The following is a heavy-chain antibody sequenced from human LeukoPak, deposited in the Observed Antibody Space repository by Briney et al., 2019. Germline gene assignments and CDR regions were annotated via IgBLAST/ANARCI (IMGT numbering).Heavy chain of an antibody. V-gene: IGHV3-7*03. CDR2: IKQDGREK. J-gene: IGHJ4*02. CDR1: GFTFSSSA. CDR3: ARKGELERRRSWDY. Sequence: GGSLRLSCAASGFTFSSSAMSWVRQAPGKGLEWVANIKQDGREKYYVDSVKGRFTISRDNAKNSLYLQMSSLRAEDTAVYYCARKGELERRRSWDYWGQGTLVTVSS. D-gene: IGHD1-1*01.